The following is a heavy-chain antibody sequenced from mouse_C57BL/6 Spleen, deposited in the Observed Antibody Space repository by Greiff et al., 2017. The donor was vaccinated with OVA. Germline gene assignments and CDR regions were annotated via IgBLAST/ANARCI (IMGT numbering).Heavy chain of an antibody. D-gene: IGHD1-1*01. V-gene: IGHV1-69*01. Sequence: QVQLKQSGAELVMPGASVKLSCKASGYTFTSYWMHWVKPRPGQGLEWIGEIDPSDSYTNYNQKFKGKSTLTVDKSSSTAYMQLSSLTSEDSAVYYCASSSQAWFAYWGQGTLVTVSA. J-gene: IGHJ3*01. CDR1: GYTFTSYW. CDR2: IDPSDSYT. CDR3: ASSSQAWFAY.